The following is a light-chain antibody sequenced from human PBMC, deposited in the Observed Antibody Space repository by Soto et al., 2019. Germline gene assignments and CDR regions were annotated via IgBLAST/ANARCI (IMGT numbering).Light chain of an antibody. Sequence: IVMTQSPLSLPVTPLYPASISCXSSHNLLHSDGFNYVDWYLQKPGQSPQLLIFLGSYRASGVPDRFSGSGSGTDFALRISRVEAEDVGVYYCMQAIQTRTFGPGTKVDIK. J-gene: IGKJ1*01. V-gene: IGKV2-28*01. CDR3: MQAIQTRT. CDR2: LGS. CDR1: HNLLHSDGFNY.